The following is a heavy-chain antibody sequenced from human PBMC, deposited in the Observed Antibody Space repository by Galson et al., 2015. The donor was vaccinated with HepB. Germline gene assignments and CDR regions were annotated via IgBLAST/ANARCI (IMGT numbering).Heavy chain of an antibody. V-gene: IGHV3-23*01. Sequence: SLRLSCAASGLTLETYDISWVRQAPGRGLQWVPAISENDISTHYADPVKGRFTISRQKSKNMVFLQMNRLKVEDTAVYYCAKGSPTSFYHYYMDVWGKGTTVTVSS. CDR1: GLTLETYD. CDR2: ISENDIST. CDR3: AKGSPTSFYHYYMDV. D-gene: IGHD2/OR15-2a*01. J-gene: IGHJ6*03.